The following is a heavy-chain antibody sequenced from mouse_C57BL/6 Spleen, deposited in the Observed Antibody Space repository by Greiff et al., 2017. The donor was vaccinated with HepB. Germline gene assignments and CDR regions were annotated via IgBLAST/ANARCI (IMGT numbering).Heavy chain of an antibody. D-gene: IGHD3-2*02. V-gene: IGHV1-53*01. CDR3: ARSGSNY. CDR2: INPSNGGT. J-gene: IGHJ2*01. Sequence: QVQLQQPGTELVKPGASVKLSFTSYWMHWVKQRPGQGLEWIGNINPSNGGTNYNEKFKSKATLTVDKSSSTAYMQLSSLTSEDSAVYYCARSGSNYWGQGTTLTVSS. CDR1: TSYW.